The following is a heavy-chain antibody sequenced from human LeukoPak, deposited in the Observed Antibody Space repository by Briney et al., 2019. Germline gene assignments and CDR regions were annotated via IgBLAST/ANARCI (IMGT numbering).Heavy chain of an antibody. CDR3: ARDFGPGRYFDL. CDR1: GGSISSYY. D-gene: IGHD1-1*01. J-gene: IGHJ2*01. Sequence: PSETLSLTCTVSGGSISSYYWSWIRQPPGKGLEWIGYIYYSGSTNYNPSLKSRVTISVDTSKNQFSPKLSSVTAADTAVYYCARDFGPGRYFDLWGRGTLVTVSS. V-gene: IGHV4-59*01. CDR2: IYYSGST.